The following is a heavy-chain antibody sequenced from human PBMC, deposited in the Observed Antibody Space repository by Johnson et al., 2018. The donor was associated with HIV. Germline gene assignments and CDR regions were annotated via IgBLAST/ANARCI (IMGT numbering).Heavy chain of an antibody. J-gene: IGHJ3*02. Sequence: VLLVESGGGVVRPGGSLRLSCAASGFTLDDHGMSWVRQTPGQGLEWPSGISWHGGSTGYADAVTGRCPISRDNAKNSLYLQMNSLRAEDTAVFYCAKDRGYSSGYYYDALDIWGQGTMVTVSS. CDR1: GFTLDDHG. D-gene: IGHD3-22*01. CDR2: ISWHGGST. V-gene: IGHV3-20*04. CDR3: AKDRGYSSGYYYDALDI.